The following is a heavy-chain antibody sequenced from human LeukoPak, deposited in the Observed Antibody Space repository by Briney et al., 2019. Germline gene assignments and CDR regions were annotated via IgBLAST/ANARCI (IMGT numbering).Heavy chain of an antibody. V-gene: IGHV3-30*18. CDR3: AKDLGFVAVAGFDY. Sequence: GGSLRLSCAASGFTFSSYGMHWVRQAPGKGLEWVAVISYDGSNKYYADSVKGRFTISRDNSNTLYLQVNSLGTEDAAVYYCAKDLGFVAVAGFDYWGQGTLVTVSS. CDR1: GFTFSSYG. J-gene: IGHJ4*02. D-gene: IGHD6-19*01. CDR2: ISYDGSNK.